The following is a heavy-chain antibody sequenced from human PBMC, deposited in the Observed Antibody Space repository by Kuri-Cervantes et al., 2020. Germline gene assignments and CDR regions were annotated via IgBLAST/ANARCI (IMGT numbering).Heavy chain of an antibody. CDR3: ARGGSGWYDDPYYFDY. CDR2: INHSGST. V-gene: IGHV4-34*01. Sequence: SETLSLTCAVYGGSFSGYYWSWIRQPPGEGLEWIGEINHSGSTNYNPSLKSRVTISVDTSKNQFSLKLSSVTAADTAVYYCARGGSGWYDDPYYFDYWGQGTLVTVSS. J-gene: IGHJ4*02. CDR1: GGSFSGYY. D-gene: IGHD6-19*01.